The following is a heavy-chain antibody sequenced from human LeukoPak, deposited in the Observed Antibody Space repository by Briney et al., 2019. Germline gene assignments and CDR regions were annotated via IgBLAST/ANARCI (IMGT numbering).Heavy chain of an antibody. V-gene: IGHV1-8*03. J-gene: IGHJ4*02. CDR1: GYTFTNYD. Sequence: ASVKVSCKASGYTFTNYDINWVRQASGQGLEWMGWMNPNSDNTGYAQNFQGRVTITRDTSISTAYMELSSLTSEDTAVYYCAREVGRGSGQTPLDYWGQGTLVTVSS. CDR3: AREVGRGSGQTPLDY. D-gene: IGHD2-15*01. CDR2: MNPNSDNT.